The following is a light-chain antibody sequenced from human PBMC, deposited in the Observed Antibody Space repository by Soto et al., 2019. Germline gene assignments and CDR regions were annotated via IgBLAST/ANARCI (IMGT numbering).Light chain of an antibody. V-gene: IGKV3-20*01. CDR1: QSVSSSY. Sequence: EIVLTQSPGTLSLSPGERATLSCRASQSVSSSYLSWYQQKLGQAPRLLIYGASSRATGIPDRFNGSGSVTDFTLTISRLEPEDFAVYYCQQYSSSPPKYTFGQGTKLEIK. J-gene: IGKJ2*01. CDR2: GAS. CDR3: QQYSSSPPKYT.